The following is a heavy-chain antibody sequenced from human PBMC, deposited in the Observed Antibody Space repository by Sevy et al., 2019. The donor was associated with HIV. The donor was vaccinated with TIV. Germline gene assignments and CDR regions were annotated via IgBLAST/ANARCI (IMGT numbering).Heavy chain of an antibody. CDR1: GITFSTSG. CDR3: AKGGQYSSSWYEC. D-gene: IGHD6-13*01. J-gene: IGHJ5*01. CDR2: ISYHGRDK. V-gene: IGHV3-30*18. Sequence: GGSLRLSCVVSGITFSTSGMHWVRQAPGKGLEWVAVISYHGRDKFYADSVKGRSTISRDNSKNILYLQMVSLRAEDTAVYYCAKGGQYSSSWYECWGQGALVTVSS.